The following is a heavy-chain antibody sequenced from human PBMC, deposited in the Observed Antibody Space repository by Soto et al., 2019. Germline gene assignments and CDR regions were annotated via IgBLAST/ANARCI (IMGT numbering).Heavy chain of an antibody. V-gene: IGHV4-39*01. J-gene: IGHJ5*02. CDR1: GGSISSSSYY. D-gene: IGHD1-26*01. CDR2: IYYSGST. Sequence: QLQLQESGPGLVKPSETLSLTCTVSGGSISSSSYYWGWIRQPPGKGLEWIGSIYYSGSTYYNPSLKSRVTISVDTSKNQFSLKLSSVTAADTAVYYCARHDFEGWELIPWGQGTLVTVSS. CDR3: ARHDFEGWELIP.